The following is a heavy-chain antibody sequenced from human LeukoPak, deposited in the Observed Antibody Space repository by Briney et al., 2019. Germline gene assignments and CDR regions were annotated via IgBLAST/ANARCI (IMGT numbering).Heavy chain of an antibody. CDR2: IYTSGST. D-gene: IGHD6-13*01. Sequence: SETLSLTCTVSGVSFTSYYWSWLRQPAGKGLEWIGRIYTSGSTSYYPSLRSRLTISVDTSKNQFSLNQSSVTAADTAVYYCARVTKDSSSSSGYYFDYWGQGTLVTVSS. CDR3: ARVTKDSSSSSGYYFDY. J-gene: IGHJ4*02. CDR1: GVSFTSYY. V-gene: IGHV4-4*07.